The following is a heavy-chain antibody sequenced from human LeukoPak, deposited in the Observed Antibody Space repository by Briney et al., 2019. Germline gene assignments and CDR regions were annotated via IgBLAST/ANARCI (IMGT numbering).Heavy chain of an antibody. Sequence: GGSLRLSCAASGFTSSNYAMSWVRQAPGKGLEWVSGVSAGGDKTDYAESVKGRFTISRDNSKNTVYMQMTSVTAEDTARYYCAKKRTPVAGTNYFDYWGLGTLVTVSS. CDR3: AKKRTPVAGTNYFDY. CDR2: VSAGGDKT. CDR1: GFTSSNYA. J-gene: IGHJ4*02. D-gene: IGHD6-19*01. V-gene: IGHV3-23*01.